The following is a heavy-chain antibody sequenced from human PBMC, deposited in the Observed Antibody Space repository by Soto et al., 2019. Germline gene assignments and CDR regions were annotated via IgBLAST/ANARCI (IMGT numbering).Heavy chain of an antibody. V-gene: IGHV1-3*01. CDR2: INAGNGNT. Sequence: VKVSCKASGYTFTSYAMHWVRQAPGQRLEWMGWINAGNGNTKYSQKFQGRVTMTRDTSTSTVYMELSSLRSEDTAVYYCARASGYSSGWYFGFDYWGQGTLVTVS. CDR1: GYTFTSYA. J-gene: IGHJ4*02. CDR3: ARASGYSSGWYFGFDY. D-gene: IGHD6-19*01.